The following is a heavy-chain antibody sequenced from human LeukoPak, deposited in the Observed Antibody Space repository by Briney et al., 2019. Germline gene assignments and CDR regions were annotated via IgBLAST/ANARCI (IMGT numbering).Heavy chain of an antibody. D-gene: IGHD1-26*01. Sequence: GGSLRLSCAASGFTFSSYAMSWVRQAPGKGLEWVSTISGSGGSTYYADSVKGRFTISRDNSKNTLYLQMNSLRAEDTAVYYCAKVVGATTGGCFDYCGQGTQVTVSS. J-gene: IGHJ4*02. CDR2: ISGSGGST. CDR3: AKVVGATTGGCFDY. V-gene: IGHV3-23*01. CDR1: GFTFSSYA.